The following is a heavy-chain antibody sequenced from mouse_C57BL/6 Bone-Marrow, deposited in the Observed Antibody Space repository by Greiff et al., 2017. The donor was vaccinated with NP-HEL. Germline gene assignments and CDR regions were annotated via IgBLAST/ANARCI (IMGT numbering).Heavy chain of an antibody. J-gene: IGHJ4*01. CDR3: ARDPWAYYAMDY. Sequence: EVKLMESGGGLVKPGGSLKLSCAASGFTFSSYAMSWVRQTPEKRLEWVATISDGGSYTYYPDNVKGRFTISRDNAKNNRYLQMSHLKSEDTAMYYCARDPWAYYAMDYWGQGTSVTVSS. CDR1: GFTFSSYA. D-gene: IGHD4-1*01. V-gene: IGHV5-4*01. CDR2: ISDGGSYT.